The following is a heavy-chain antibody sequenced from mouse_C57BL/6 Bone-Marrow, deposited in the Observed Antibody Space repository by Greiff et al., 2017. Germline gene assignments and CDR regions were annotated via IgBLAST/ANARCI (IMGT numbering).Heavy chain of an antibody. V-gene: IGHV1-59*01. CDR2: IDPSDSYT. CDR1: GYTFTSYW. CDR3: ARSLIYYGYAMDY. J-gene: IGHJ4*01. D-gene: IGHD2-1*01. Sequence: QVQLQQPGAELVRPGTSVKLSCKASGYTFTSYWMHWVKQRPGQGLEWIGVIDPSDSYTNYNQKLKGKATLTVDTSSSTAYMQLSSLTSEDSAVYYCARSLIYYGYAMDYWGQGTSVTVSS.